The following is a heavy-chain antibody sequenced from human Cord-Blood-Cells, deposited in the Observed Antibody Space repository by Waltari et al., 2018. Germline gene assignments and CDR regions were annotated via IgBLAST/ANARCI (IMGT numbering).Heavy chain of an antibody. Sequence: QVQLVESVGGVVQPGRSLRLSCAASGFTFSGYGMPWVRQAPGKGLEWVAVISYDGSNKYYADSVKGRFTISRDNSKNTLYLQMNSLRAEDTAVYYCAGLYSNYAFDIWGQGTMVTVSS. CDR3: AGLYSNYAFDI. D-gene: IGHD4-4*01. V-gene: IGHV3-30*03. J-gene: IGHJ3*02. CDR1: GFTFSGYG. CDR2: ISYDGSNK.